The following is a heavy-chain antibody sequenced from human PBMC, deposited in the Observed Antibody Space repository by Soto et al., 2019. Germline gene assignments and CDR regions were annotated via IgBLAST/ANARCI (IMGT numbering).Heavy chain of an antibody. V-gene: IGHV3-74*01. D-gene: IGHD4-17*01. CDR3: AKDRVPDSDYGRYFDL. CDR1: GFTVSTYW. CDR2: ISPDGSTT. Sequence: EVQLVESGGGLVQPGGSLRLSCAASGFTVSTYWMHWVRQAPGKGLMWVSRISPDGSTTTYADPVRGRFTISRDTAENTLYLQMNSLSVEDTAVYYCAKDRVPDSDYGRYFDLWGRGTLVTVSS. J-gene: IGHJ2*01.